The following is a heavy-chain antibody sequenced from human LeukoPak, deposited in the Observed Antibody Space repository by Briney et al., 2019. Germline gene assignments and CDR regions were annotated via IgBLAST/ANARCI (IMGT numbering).Heavy chain of an antibody. Sequence: PSETLSLTCTVSGGSISSYYWSWIRQPPGKGLEWIGYIYYSGSTNYNPSLKSRVTIPVDTSKNQFSLKLSSVTAADTAVYYCASSIADYGDYVGMDVWGQGTTVTVSS. CDR1: GGSISSYY. V-gene: IGHV4-59*08. CDR2: IYYSGST. J-gene: IGHJ6*02. CDR3: ASSIADYGDYVGMDV. D-gene: IGHD4-17*01.